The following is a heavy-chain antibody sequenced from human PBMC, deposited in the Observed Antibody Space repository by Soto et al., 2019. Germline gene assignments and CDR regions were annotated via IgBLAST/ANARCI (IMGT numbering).Heavy chain of an antibody. CDR3: AREQGHCSGGSCYSLRGGGYYYYYMDV. D-gene: IGHD2-15*01. J-gene: IGHJ6*03. CDR2: IYSGGST. Sequence: GGSLRLSCAASGFTVSSNYMSWVRQAPGKGLEWVSVIYSGGSTYYADSVKGRFTISRDNSKNTLYLQMNSLRAEDTAVYYCAREQGHCSGGSCYSLRGGGYYYYYMDVWGKGTTVTVSS. V-gene: IGHV3-66*01. CDR1: GFTVSSNY.